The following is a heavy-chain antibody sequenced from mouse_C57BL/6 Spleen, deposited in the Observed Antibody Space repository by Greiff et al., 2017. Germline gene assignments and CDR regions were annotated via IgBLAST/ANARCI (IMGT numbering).Heavy chain of an antibody. CDR3: ARFPRGSGPYYAMDY. D-gene: IGHD1-1*01. CDR2: INPSTGGT. CDR1: GYSFTGYY. J-gene: IGHJ4*01. Sequence: VQLQQSGPELVKPGASVKISCKASGYSFTGYYMNWVKQSPEKSLEWIGEINPSTGGTTYNQKFKAKATLTVDKSSSTAFMQLKSLTSEDSAVHYCARFPRGSGPYYAMDYWGQGTSVTVSS. V-gene: IGHV1-42*01.